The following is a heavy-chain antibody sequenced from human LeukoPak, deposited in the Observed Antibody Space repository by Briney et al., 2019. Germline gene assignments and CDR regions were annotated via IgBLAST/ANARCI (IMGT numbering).Heavy chain of an antibody. CDR2: LSYDGTKK. D-gene: IGHD3-10*01. Sequence: PGRSLRLSCAASGFTFRFHGMHWVRQAPGKGLEWVAGLSYDGTKKYYVDAVKGRFTISRDNAKNSLYLQMNSLRAEDTALYYCATGYGSGSYYNELDFWGQGTLVTVSS. CDR1: GFTFRFHG. CDR3: ATGYGSGSYYNELDF. J-gene: IGHJ4*02. V-gene: IGHV3-30*03.